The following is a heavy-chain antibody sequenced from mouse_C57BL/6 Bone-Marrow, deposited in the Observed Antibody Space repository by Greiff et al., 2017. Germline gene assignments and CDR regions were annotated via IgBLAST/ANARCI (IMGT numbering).Heavy chain of an antibody. D-gene: IGHD2-5*01. CDR1: GFSLTSYG. Sequence: VHLVESGPGLVAPSQSLSITCTVSGFSLTSYGVHWVRQPPGKGLEWLVVIWSGGSTTYNSAPKSRLSISKDNSKSQVFLKMNRLQTDDTAMYYCARHEAYYSNYVGYAMDYWGQGTSVTVSA. J-gene: IGHJ4*01. CDR2: IWSGGST. CDR3: ARHEAYYSNYVGYAMDY. V-gene: IGHV2-6-1*01.